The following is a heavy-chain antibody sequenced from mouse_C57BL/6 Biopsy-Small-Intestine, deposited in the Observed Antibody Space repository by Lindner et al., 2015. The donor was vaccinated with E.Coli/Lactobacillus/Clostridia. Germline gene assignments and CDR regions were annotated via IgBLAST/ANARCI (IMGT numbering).Heavy chain of an antibody. D-gene: IGHD1-1*01. CDR2: IIPIFGTA. CDR3: ARAYRGYSSGWYYYYGMDV. V-gene: IGHV1-81*01. J-gene: IGHJ1*01. CDR1: GGTFSSYA. Sequence: SVKVSCKASGGTFSSYAISWVRQAPGQGLERMGGIIPIFGTANYAQKFQGRVTITADESTSTAYIELSSLRSEDTAVYYCARAYRGYSSGWYYYYGMDVWGQGTTVTVSS.